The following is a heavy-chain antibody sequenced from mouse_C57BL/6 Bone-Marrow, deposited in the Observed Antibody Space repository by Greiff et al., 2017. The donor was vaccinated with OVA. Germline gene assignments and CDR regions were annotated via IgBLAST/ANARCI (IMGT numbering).Heavy chain of an antibody. CDR1: GFTFSSYA. CDR3: ARGPYYYAMDY. J-gene: IGHJ4*01. Sequence: EVKLMESGGGLVKPGGSLKLSCAASGFTFSSYAMSWVRQTPEKRLEWVATISDGGSYTYYPDNVKGRFTISRDNAKNNLYLQMSHLKSEDTAMYYCARGPYYYAMDYWGQGTSVTVSS. CDR2: ISDGGSYT. V-gene: IGHV5-4*03.